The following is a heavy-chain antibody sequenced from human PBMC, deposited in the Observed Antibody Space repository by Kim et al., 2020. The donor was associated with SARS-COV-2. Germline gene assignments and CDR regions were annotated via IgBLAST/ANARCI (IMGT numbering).Heavy chain of an antibody. D-gene: IGHD3-22*01. CDR3: AKGATYYYEGDY. V-gene: IGHV3-23*01. Sequence: YSPASRKGRFTTSRDKSKNTLYLQMNSLRAEDTAVYYCAKGATYYYEGDYWGQGTLVTVSS. J-gene: IGHJ4*02.